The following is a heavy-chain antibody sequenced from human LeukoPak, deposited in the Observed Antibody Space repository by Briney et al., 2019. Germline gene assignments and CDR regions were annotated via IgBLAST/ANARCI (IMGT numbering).Heavy chain of an antibody. CDR1: KFTFSSYA. J-gene: IGHJ4*02. V-gene: IGHV3-23*01. Sequence: GGSLRLSCVGSKFTFSSYAMSWVRQAPEKGLEWVSTLAGNGDTTYYADSVKGRFTISRDNSKNTLYLQMNSLRAEDTAVYYCAKGAFPTAMVTPYFDYWGQGTLVTVSS. CDR2: LAGNGDTT. D-gene: IGHD5-18*01. CDR3: AKGAFPTAMVTPYFDY.